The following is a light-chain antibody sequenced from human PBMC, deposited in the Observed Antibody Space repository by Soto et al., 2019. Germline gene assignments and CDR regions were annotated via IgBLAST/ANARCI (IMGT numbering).Light chain of an antibody. Sequence: QSALTQPASVSGSPGQSITISCTGTSSDVGNYNLVSWYQQHPGKARKLMIYEGSKRPSGVSNRFSGSKSGNTASLTISGLQAEDEADYYCSSYVGSSTLLFGGGTQLTVL. V-gene: IGLV2-23*01. CDR3: SSYVGSSTLL. CDR1: SSDVGNYNL. J-gene: IGLJ2*01. CDR2: EGS.